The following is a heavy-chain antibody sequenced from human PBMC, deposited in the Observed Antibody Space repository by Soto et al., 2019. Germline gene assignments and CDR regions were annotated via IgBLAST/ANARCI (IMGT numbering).Heavy chain of an antibody. J-gene: IGHJ4*02. V-gene: IGHV3-30*18. D-gene: IGHD1-26*01. CDR3: AKGGDSGTYYLDY. Sequence: QVQLVESGGGVVQPGRSLRLSCVASGFTFSTYGMHWVRQAPGKGLEWVAVISYDGNIEYYADSVKGRFSISRDNSKNTLYLQMNSLRVEDTAVYYCAKGGDSGTYYLDYWGQGTLVTVSS. CDR1: GFTFSTYG. CDR2: ISYDGNIE.